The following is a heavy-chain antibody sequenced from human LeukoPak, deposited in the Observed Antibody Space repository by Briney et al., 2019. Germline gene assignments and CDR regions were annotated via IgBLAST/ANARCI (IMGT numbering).Heavy chain of an antibody. Sequence: ASVKVSCKASGGTFSSYAISWVRQAPGQGLEWMGGIIPIFGTANYAQKFQGRVTITADESTGTAYMELSSLRSEDTAVYYCARDLSGGQAFDIWGQGTMVTVSS. D-gene: IGHD3-10*01. J-gene: IGHJ3*02. CDR1: GGTFSSYA. V-gene: IGHV1-69*13. CDR3: ARDLSGGQAFDI. CDR2: IIPIFGTA.